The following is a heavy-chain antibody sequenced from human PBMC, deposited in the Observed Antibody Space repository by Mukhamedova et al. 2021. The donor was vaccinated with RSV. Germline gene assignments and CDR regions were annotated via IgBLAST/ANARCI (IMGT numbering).Heavy chain of an antibody. CDR3: ARGGGYCSSTSCFRPWFDP. CDR2: INHSGST. J-gene: IGHJ5*02. V-gene: IGHV4-34*01. Sequence: GEINHSGSTNYNPSLKSRVTISVDTSKNQFSLKLSSATAADTAVYYCARGGGYCSSTSCFRPWFDPWGQGTLVTVSS. D-gene: IGHD2-2*01.